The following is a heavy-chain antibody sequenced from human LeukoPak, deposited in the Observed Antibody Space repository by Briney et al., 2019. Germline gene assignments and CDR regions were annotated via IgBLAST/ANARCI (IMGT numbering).Heavy chain of an antibody. CDR2: IDSSSTYI. CDR3: ARGPSGYGDYVSYQNWFDP. CDR1: GFTFSGYT. Sequence: GGSLRLSCEASGFTFSGYTINWVRQAPGKGLQWVSSIDSSSTYIYYADSVKGRFTISRDNAKNSLYLQMNSLRAEDTAVYYCARGPSGYGDYVSYQNWFDPWGQGTLVTVSS. J-gene: IGHJ5*02. V-gene: IGHV3-21*01. D-gene: IGHD4-17*01.